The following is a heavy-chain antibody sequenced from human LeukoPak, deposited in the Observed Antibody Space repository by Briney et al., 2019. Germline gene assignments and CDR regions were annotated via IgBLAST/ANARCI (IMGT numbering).Heavy chain of an antibody. CDR2: ISGSGTST. D-gene: IGHD6-6*01. V-gene: IGHV3-23*01. Sequence: HPGGSLRLSCAASGFTFSSYAMNWVRQAPGKGLEWVSAISGSGTSTYYADSVKGRFTISRDNSKNTLYLQMNSLRVEDTALYYCAKDKASPGWFDPWGQGTLVTVSS. CDR3: AKDKASPGWFDP. CDR1: GFTFSSYA. J-gene: IGHJ5*02.